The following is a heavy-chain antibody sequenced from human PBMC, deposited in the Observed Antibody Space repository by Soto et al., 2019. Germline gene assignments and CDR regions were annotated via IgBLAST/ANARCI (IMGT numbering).Heavy chain of an antibody. D-gene: IGHD3-10*01. CDR3: ARSYYYGSGSKNYYGMDV. J-gene: IGHJ6*02. V-gene: IGHV4-59*08. Sequence: PSETLSPPCTVSGGSISSYYWSWIRQPPGKGLEWIGYIYYSGSTNYNPSLKSRVTISVDTSKNQFSLKLSSVTAADTAVYYCARSYYYGSGSKNYYGMDVWGQGTTVTVSS. CDR1: GGSISSYY. CDR2: IYYSGST.